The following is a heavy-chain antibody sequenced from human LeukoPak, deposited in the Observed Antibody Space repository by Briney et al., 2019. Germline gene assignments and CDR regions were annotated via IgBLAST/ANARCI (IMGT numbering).Heavy chain of an antibody. J-gene: IGHJ6*02. CDR1: GGSFSGYY. V-gene: IGHV4-59*08. CDR2: IYYSGGT. D-gene: IGHD7-27*01. CDR3: ASGVRGYGMDV. Sequence: SETLSLTCAVYGGSFSGYYWSWIRQPPGKGLEWVGYIYYSGGTNYNPSLKSRVTISVDTSKNQFSLKLSSVTAADTAVYYCASGVRGYGMDVWGQGTTVTVSS.